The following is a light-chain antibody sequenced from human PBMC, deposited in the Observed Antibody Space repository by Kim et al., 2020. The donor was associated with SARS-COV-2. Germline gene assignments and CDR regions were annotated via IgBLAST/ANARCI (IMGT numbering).Light chain of an antibody. CDR2: DVD. Sequence: QPASVSGSPGQSITISCTGTSNDVGGYNYVSWYQQHPGKAPKLMIYDVDNRPSGVSNRFSGSKSGNTASLTISGLQAEDEADYYCSSYTSSSWVFGG. CDR1: SNDVGGYNY. V-gene: IGLV2-14*03. CDR3: SSYTSSSWV. J-gene: IGLJ3*02.